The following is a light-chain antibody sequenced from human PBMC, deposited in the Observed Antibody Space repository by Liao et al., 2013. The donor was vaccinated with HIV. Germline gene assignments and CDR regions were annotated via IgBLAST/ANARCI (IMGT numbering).Light chain of an antibody. CDR3: QVWDTSSAHQV. V-gene: IGLV3-21*04. J-gene: IGLJ3*02. Sequence: SYVLTQPPSVSVAPGKTARITCGGNDIGSKSVHWYQQRSGQAPVVVIYYDSDRPSGIPERFSGSNSGNTATLTISRVEAGDEADYYCQVWDTSSAHQVFGGGTKLTVL. CDR1: DIGSKS. CDR2: YDS.